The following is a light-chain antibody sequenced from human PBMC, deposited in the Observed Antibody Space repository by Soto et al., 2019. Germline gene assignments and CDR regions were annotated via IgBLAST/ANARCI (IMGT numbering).Light chain of an antibody. CDR2: RNN. Sequence: QSVLTQPSSASGTPGQRVTISCSGSWSSIGSSYVYWYQQFPGTAPKLLIYRNNERPSGVPDRFSGSKSGTSASLAIIGLRSEDEADYFCAAGDDSRIACVFGGGTKLTVL. V-gene: IGLV1-47*01. CDR1: WSSIGSSY. CDR3: AAGDDSRIACV. J-gene: IGLJ3*02.